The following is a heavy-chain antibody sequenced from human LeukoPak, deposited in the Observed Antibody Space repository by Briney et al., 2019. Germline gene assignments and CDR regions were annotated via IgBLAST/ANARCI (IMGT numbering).Heavy chain of an antibody. D-gene: IGHD3-10*01. CDR3: ARGRGSDY. V-gene: IGHV3-30*01. Sequence: GGSLRLSCAASGFTFSSYAMHWVRKAPAKGLEWVAVISYDGSNKYYADSVKGRFTISRDNSKNTLYLQMNSLRAEDTAVYYCARGRGSDYWGQGTLVTVSS. CDR1: GFTFSSYA. CDR2: ISYDGSNK. J-gene: IGHJ4*02.